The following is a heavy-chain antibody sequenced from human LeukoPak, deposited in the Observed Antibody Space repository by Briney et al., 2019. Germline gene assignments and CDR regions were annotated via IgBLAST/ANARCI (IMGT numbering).Heavy chain of an antibody. D-gene: IGHD5-18*01. CDR2: ISSSSSYI. J-gene: IGHJ6*03. Sequence: PGGSLRLSCAASEFTFSSYSMNWVRQAPGKGLEWVSSISSSSSYIYYADSVKGRFTISRDNAKNSLYLQMNSLRAEDTAVYYCASYGYAYYYYMDVWGKGTTVTVSS. V-gene: IGHV3-21*01. CDR1: EFTFSSYS. CDR3: ASYGYAYYYYMDV.